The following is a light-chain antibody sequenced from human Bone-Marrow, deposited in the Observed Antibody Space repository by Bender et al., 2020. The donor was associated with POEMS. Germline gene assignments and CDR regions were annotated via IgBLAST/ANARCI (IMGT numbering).Light chain of an antibody. CDR1: SNNY. J-gene: IGLJ3*02. CDR2: GVT. Sequence: QSALTQPASMSGSPGQSITITCTGVSNNYVSWYQQQSGKPPKLLIYGVTDRPSGVSDRCSGSKSGNAASLTITGLHSEDEADYYCTSYTDSNTLAVFGGGTQVTVL. CDR3: TSYTDSNTLAV. V-gene: IGLV2-14*01.